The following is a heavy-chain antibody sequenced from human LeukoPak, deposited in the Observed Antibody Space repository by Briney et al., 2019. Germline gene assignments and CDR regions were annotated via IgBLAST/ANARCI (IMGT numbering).Heavy chain of an antibody. Sequence: SETLSLTCTVSGGSISSYYWSWIRQPPGKGREWIGNNSGTSNYNPSLKSRVTISVDTSKNQFSLKLRSVTAADTAVYYCARDYGDIPPDWYYDLWGRGTLVTVSS. CDR3: ARDYGDIPPDWYYDL. V-gene: IGHV4-59*01. D-gene: IGHD4-17*01. J-gene: IGHJ2*01. CDR1: GGSISSYY. CDR2: NSGTS.